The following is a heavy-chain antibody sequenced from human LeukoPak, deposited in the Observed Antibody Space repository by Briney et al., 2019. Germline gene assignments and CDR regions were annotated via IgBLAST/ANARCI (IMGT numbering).Heavy chain of an antibody. V-gene: IGHV3-23*01. D-gene: IGHD5-24*01. CDR1: RFTFSSYA. J-gene: IGHJ4*02. CDR2: ISSSGGST. CDR3: AKDLSALMALNYYLDY. Sequence: PWGSLRLSCATSRFTFSSYAMSWLRQAPGNGLEGVSTISSSGGSTYYADSVKGPFTISRDNSKNSLYLQMNSLRAEDTTVYYCAKDLSALMALNYYLDYWGQGTLVTVSS.